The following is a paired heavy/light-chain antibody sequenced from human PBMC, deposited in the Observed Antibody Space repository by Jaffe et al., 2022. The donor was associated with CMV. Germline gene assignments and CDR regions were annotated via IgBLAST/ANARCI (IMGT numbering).Heavy chain of an antibody. Sequence: QVQLVQSGAEVKKPGSSVKVSCKASGGTFSSYAISWVRQAPGQGLEWMGGIIPIFGTANYAQKFQGRVTITADESTSTAYMELSSLRSEDTAVYYCARIPYYYDSSGYSHDAFDIWGQGTMVTVSS. J-gene: IGHJ3*02. CDR3: ARIPYYYDSSGYSHDAFDI. CDR2: IIPIFGTA. CDR1: GGTFSSYA. V-gene: IGHV1-69*01. D-gene: IGHD3-22*01.
Light chain of an antibody. Sequence: QSVLTQPPSVSAAPGQKVTISCSGSSSNIGNNYVSWYQQLPGTAPKLLIYENNKRPSGIPDRFSGSKSGTSATLGITGLQTGDEADYYCGTWDSSLSAPYWVFGGGTKLTVL. CDR2: ENN. CDR3: GTWDSSLSAPYWV. J-gene: IGLJ3*02. V-gene: IGLV1-51*02. CDR1: SSNIGNNY.